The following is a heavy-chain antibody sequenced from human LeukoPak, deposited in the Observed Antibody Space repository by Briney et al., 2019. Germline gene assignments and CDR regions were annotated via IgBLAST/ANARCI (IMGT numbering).Heavy chain of an antibody. J-gene: IGHJ4*02. D-gene: IGHD2-15*01. Sequence: GGSLRLSCAASGFTFSGYAMSWVRQAPGEGLEWVSAISGSGASTFYADSVKGRFTISRDNSKNTLYLQMNSLRAEDTAVYYCAKTRCNSGGSCYSVDYWGQGTLVTVSS. CDR1: GFTFSGYA. CDR3: AKTRCNSGGSCYSVDY. V-gene: IGHV3-23*01. CDR2: ISGSGAST.